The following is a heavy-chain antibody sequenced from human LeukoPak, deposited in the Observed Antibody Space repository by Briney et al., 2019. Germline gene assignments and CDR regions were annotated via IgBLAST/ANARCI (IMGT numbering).Heavy chain of an antibody. J-gene: IGHJ3*02. Sequence: GGSLRLSCAASGFTFDDYAMHWVRQAPGKGLEWVSLISWDGGSTYYADSVKGRFTISRDNSKNSLYLQMNSLRAEDTALYYCAKVLGDGGNSGAFDIWGQGTMVTVSS. CDR1: GFTFDDYA. CDR3: AKVLGDGGNSGAFDI. CDR2: ISWDGGST. D-gene: IGHD4-23*01. V-gene: IGHV3-43D*03.